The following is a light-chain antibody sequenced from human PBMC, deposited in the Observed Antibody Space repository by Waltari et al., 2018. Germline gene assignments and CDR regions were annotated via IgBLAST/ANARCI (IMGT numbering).Light chain of an antibody. Sequence: QSVLPQPPSVSAAPGQKVTISCSGSSSNIGINSVSWYQQLPGTAPKLLLYEHNKRAAGIPYRFSGSKSGTSATLGITGLQTGDEADYYCGTWDSSLSAYVFGTGTKVTVL. CDR3: GTWDSSLSAYV. CDR2: EHN. J-gene: IGLJ1*01. V-gene: IGLV1-51*02. CDR1: SSNIGINS.